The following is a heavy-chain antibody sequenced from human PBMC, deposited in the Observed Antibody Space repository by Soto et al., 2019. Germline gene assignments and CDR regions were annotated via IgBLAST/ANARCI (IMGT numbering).Heavy chain of an antibody. CDR3: ATDRTLGINMVRGVVGHWFDP. D-gene: IGHD3-10*01. V-gene: IGHV1-24*01. Sequence: ASVKVSCKVSGYTLTELSMHWVRQAPGKGLERMGGFDPEDGETIYAQKFQGRVTMTEDTSTDTAYMELSSLRSEDTAVYYCATDRTLGINMVRGVVGHWFDPWGQGTLVTVSS. CDR2: FDPEDGET. CDR1: GYTLTELS. J-gene: IGHJ5*02.